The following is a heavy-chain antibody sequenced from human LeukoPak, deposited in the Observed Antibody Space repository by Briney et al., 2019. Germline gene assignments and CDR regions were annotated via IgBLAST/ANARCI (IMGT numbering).Heavy chain of an antibody. J-gene: IGHJ4*02. CDR3: AKTQWKVGATDYFDY. CDR1: GFAFNNYA. D-gene: IGHD1-26*01. V-gene: IGHV3-23*01. CDR2: INDYCGQR. Sequence: GGPLRLSCAASGFAFNNYAMTWVRQAPGKGLEWVSNINDYCGQRHYADSVKGRFTISRDNSKNTLFLQMDGLRAEDTAVYYCAKTQWKVGATDYFDYWGQGILVTVSS.